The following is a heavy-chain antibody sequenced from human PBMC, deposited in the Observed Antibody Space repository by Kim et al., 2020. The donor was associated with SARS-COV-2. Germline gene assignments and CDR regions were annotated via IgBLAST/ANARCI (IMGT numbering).Heavy chain of an antibody. Sequence: YRPSFQGQVTISADRSISTAYLQWSSLKASDTAMYYCARHPDKNRDGYTYWGQGTLVTVSS. V-gene: IGHV5-51*01. D-gene: IGHD5-12*01. CDR3: ARHPDKNRDGYTY. J-gene: IGHJ4*02.